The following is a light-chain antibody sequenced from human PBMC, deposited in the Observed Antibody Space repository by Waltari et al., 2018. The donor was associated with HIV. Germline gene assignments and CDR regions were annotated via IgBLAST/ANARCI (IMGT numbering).Light chain of an antibody. CDR1: TSDFGPYDP. CDR3: STHTTNDTLI. CDR2: EVT. Sequence: QSALTQPASVSGSPGQSVTLSCPSSTSDFGPYDPVSWYQQHPDTVPKVIMYEVTSRPSGIPHRFSGSRSGNTASLTISGLQTEDEAVYYCSTHTTNDTLIFGGGTKLTVL. V-gene: IGLV2-14*03. J-gene: IGLJ2*01.